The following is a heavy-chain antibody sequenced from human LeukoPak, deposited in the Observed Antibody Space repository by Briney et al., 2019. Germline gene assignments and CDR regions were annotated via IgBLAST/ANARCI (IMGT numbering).Heavy chain of an antibody. CDR2: ISYDGSNK. Sequence: RGSLRLSCAASGFTFSSYGMHWVRQAPGKGLEWVAVISYDGSNKYYADSVKSRFTISRDNSNNTLYLQMNSLRAEDTAVYYCAKSPSPMTTESYWGQGTLVTVSS. CDR3: AKSPSPMTTESY. V-gene: IGHV3-30*18. CDR1: GFTFSSYG. D-gene: IGHD4-17*01. J-gene: IGHJ4*02.